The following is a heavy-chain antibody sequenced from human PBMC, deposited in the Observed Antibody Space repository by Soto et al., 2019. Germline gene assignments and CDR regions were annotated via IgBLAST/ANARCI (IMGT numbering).Heavy chain of an antibody. CDR3: ARSVRGVVNTGIDY. J-gene: IGHJ4*02. Sequence: GGSLRLSCVVSGFTFSTYAMYWVRQAPGKGLEWVALISFDGSSEYYADSVRGRFTISRDNSKDTLYLQMNSLRAEDTAVFYCARSVRGVVNTGIDYWGQGTLVTVSS. CDR2: ISFDGSSE. CDR1: GFTFSTYA. V-gene: IGHV3-30*04. D-gene: IGHD3-10*01.